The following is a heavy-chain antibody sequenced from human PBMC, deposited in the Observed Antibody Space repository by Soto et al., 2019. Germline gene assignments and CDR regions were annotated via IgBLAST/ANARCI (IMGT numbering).Heavy chain of an antibody. CDR3: ARGGEVGAGQYYLDDS. D-gene: IGHD2-21*01. CDR1: GFTFSSTW. CDR2: MNPDGSTR. Sequence: EVQLVESGGDLVQPGGSLRLSCEASGFTFSSTWMHWVRQGPGKGLVWVSRMNPDGSTRGYADSVKGRFTISRDNARNTVFLQMSSLGAEDTAVYYCARGGEVGAGQYYLDDSWGQGTLVTVSS. V-gene: IGHV3-74*01. J-gene: IGHJ4*02.